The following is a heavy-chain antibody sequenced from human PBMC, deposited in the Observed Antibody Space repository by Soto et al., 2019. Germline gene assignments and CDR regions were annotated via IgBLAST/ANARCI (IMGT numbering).Heavy chain of an antibody. V-gene: IGHV4-39*01. Sequence: PSETLSLTCTVSGGSISSSSYYWGWIRQPPGKGLEWIGSIYYSGSTYYNPSLKSRVTISVDTSKNQFSLKLSSVTAADTAVYYCARNYGSGSYIMGYYYGMDVWGQGNTVPAPS. CDR3: ARNYGSGSYIMGYYYGMDV. J-gene: IGHJ6*02. CDR2: IYYSGST. CDR1: GGSISSSSYY. D-gene: IGHD3-10*01.